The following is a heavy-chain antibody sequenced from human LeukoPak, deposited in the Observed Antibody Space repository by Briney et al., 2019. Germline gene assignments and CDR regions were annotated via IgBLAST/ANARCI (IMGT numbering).Heavy chain of an antibody. CDR2: IHTGGTT. CDR1: GFDISYNY. D-gene: IGHD3-10*01. J-gene: IGHJ4*02. CDR3: ARVWFGYFFQ. V-gene: IGHV3-53*01. Sequence: QPGGSLRLFCVASGFDISYNYVGWVRQAPGKGLEWVSVIHTGGTTRYTDSVKGRFTISKDNSNNTVFLQMNSVRVEDTAVYYCARVWFGYFFQWGQGVLVTVSS.